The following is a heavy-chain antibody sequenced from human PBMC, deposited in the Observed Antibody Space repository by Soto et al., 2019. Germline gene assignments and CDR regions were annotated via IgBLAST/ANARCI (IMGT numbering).Heavy chain of an antibody. CDR2: IIPIFNTP. CDR1: GGIFSSFT. J-gene: IGHJ6*02. V-gene: IGHV1-69*06. D-gene: IGHD3-10*01. Sequence: SVKVSCKASGGIFSSFTISWVRQAPGQGLEWLGGIIPIFNTPTYAQNFQGRVTITADKSTNSVYMELSSLRSEDTAVYYCATHGATTMARGAMKHYYYVMDVWGQGTTVTVSS. CDR3: ATHGATTMARGAMKHYYYVMDV.